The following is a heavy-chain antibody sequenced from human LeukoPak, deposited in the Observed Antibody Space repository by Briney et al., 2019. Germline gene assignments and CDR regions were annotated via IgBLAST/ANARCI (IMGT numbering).Heavy chain of an antibody. V-gene: IGHV1-69*13. D-gene: IGHD2/OR15-2a*01. Sequence: SVKVSCKASGGTFSSYAISWVRQAPGQGIEWMGGIIPIFGTANYAQKFQGRVTITADESTSTAYMELSSLRSEDTAVYYCAARISPPPLFDYWGQGTLVTVSS. CDR2: IIPIFGTA. CDR1: GGTFSSYA. J-gene: IGHJ4*02. CDR3: AARISPPPLFDY.